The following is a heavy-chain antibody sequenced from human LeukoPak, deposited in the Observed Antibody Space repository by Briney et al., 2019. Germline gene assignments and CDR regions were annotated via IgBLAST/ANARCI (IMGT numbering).Heavy chain of an antibody. CDR2: ISAYNGNT. J-gene: IGHJ6*03. Sequence: ASVKVSGKASGYTFTSYGISWVRQAPGQGLEWMGWISAYNGNTNYAQKLQGRVTMTTDTSTSTAYMELRSLRSDDTAVYYCARAVVVAPVGYYYYMDVWGKGTTVTVSS. CDR3: ARAVVVAPVGYYYYMDV. D-gene: IGHD2-15*01. CDR1: GYTFTSYG. V-gene: IGHV1-18*01.